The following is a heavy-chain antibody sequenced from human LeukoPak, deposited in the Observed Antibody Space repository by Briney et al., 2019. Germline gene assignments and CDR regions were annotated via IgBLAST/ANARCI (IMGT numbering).Heavy chain of an antibody. J-gene: IGHJ5*02. CDR2: IYISGST. CDR1: GGSISSYY. D-gene: IGHD2-2*01. V-gene: IGHV4-4*09. CDR3: ARSPGYCSSTSCPHGGWFDP. Sequence: PSETLSLTCTVSGGSISSYYWSWIRQPPGKGLEWIGYIYISGSTNYNPSLKSRVTISVDTSKNQFSLQLSTMPAADTAVYYCARSPGYCSSTSCPHGGWFDPWGQGTLVTVSS.